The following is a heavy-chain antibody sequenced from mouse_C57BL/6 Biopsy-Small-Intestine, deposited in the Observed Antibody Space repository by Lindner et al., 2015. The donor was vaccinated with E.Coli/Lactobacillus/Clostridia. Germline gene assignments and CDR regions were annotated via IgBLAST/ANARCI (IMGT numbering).Heavy chain of an antibody. D-gene: IGHD1-1*01. CDR1: GYTFTDYP. V-gene: IGHV1-84*02. J-gene: IGHJ1*01. CDR3: ARSDRSCTSPSCPRHGMDV. Sequence: SVKVSCKASGYTFTDYPIHWVRQAPGQRPEWMGWISAANGNTRLSQEFQDRLTITRDTSATTAYMELRSLRSEDTAAYFCARSDRSCTSPSCPRHGMDVWGQGTTVTVSS. CDR2: ISAANGNT.